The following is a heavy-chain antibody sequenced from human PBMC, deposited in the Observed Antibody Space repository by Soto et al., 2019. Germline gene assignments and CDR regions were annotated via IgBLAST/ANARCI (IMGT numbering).Heavy chain of an antibody. J-gene: IGHJ3*02. CDR1: GFTFSSYA. CDR3: ARDFGEYSSGPVGAFYI. D-gene: IGHD6-19*01. CDR2: ISSNGGST. V-gene: IGHV3-64*01. Sequence: HPGGSLGLSCAASGFTFSSYAMHWFRQGPGRGLEYVSAISSNGGSTYYANSVKGRFTISRDNSKNTLYLQMGSLRAEDMAVYYCARDFGEYSSGPVGAFYIWGQGTMVTVSS.